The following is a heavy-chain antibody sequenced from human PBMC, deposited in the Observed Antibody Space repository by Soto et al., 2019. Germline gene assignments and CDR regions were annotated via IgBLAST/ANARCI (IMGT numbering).Heavy chain of an antibody. CDR3: ARGAYSDSSSYFDY. CDR2: IYYSGAA. J-gene: IGHJ4*02. V-gene: IGHV4-30-4*01. CDR1: GGSISSGDSY. Sequence: QVQLQESGPGLVRPSQTLSLTCTVSGGSISSGDSYWSWIRQPPGKGLEWLGYIYYSGAAYSSPSLQSRLTILTDTSKNQFSLKLNSVTAADTAVYYCARGAYSDSSSYFDYWGQGALVTVSS. D-gene: IGHD6-6*01.